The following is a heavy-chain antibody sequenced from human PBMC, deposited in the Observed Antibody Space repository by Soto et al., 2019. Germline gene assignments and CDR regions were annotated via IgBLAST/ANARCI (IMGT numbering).Heavy chain of an antibody. CDR1: GYTFTALY. Sequence: KVSCKASGYTFTALYMNWVRQAPGQGPEWMGWVNPNTGLTRYAQKFQDRVTMTRDTSINTAYMELRGLTSDDTAVYYCTTLRLDPWGQGTLVTVSS. J-gene: IGHJ5*02. D-gene: IGHD3-9*01. V-gene: IGHV1-2*02. CDR2: VNPNTGLT. CDR3: TTLRLDP.